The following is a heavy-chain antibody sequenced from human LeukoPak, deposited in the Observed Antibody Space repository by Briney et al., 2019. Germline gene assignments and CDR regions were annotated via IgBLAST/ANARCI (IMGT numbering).Heavy chain of an antibody. D-gene: IGHD6-13*01. CDR1: GGSIISYY. Sequence: SETLSLTCTVSGGSIISYYWSWIRQPAGKGLEWIGRIYTSGSTNYNPSLKSRATMSVDTSKNRFSLKLSSVTAADTAVYYCAASWQGAGEAFDIWGQGTMVTVSS. CDR2: IYTSGST. CDR3: AASWQGAGEAFDI. J-gene: IGHJ3*02. V-gene: IGHV4-4*07.